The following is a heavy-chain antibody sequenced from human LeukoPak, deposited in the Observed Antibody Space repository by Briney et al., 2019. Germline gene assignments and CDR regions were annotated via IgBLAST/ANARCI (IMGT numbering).Heavy chain of an antibody. CDR1: GFTFSSYA. CDR3: ARAGRGGGDYVFDY. J-gene: IGHJ4*02. V-gene: IGHV3-30*14. CDR2: ISYDGSNK. D-gene: IGHD4-17*01. Sequence: PGRSLRLSCAASGFTFSSYAMHWVRQAPGKGLEWVAVISYDGSNKCYADSVKGRFTISRDNSKNTLYLQMNSLRAEDTAVYYCARAGRGGGDYVFDYWGQGTLVTVSS.